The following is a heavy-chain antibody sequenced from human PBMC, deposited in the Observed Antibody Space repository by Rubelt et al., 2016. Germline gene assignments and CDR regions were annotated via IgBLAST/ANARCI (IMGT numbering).Heavy chain of an antibody. CDR1: GFSLSASGVA. D-gene: IGHD4-17*01. CDR2: IYWDDDK. Sequence: QITLKESGPSLMKPTQTLTLTCTFSGFSLSASGVAVGWIRQTPGKALAWISLIYWDDDKHYSTSLKTRLTITKATSNNQVVLTMTNMDPMDTATYYCAHRPDDSGDFFDYWGQGTLVTVSS. CDR3: AHRPDDSGDFFDY. J-gene: IGHJ4*02. V-gene: IGHV2-5*02.